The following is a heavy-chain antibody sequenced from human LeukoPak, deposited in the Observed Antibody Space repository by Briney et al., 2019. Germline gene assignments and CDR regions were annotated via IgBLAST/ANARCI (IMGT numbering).Heavy chain of an antibody. CDR3: ATSAGDYRAGHYYYMGV. CDR2: INPNTAGT. Sequence: ASVTVSCKASGYTFTGYYFHWVRQAPGQGLEWMGWINPNTAGTNYAQKFLGGVTLTWDTSISTAYMELNRLTSDDTAVYYCATSAGDYRAGHYYYMGVWGKGTSVTVSS. V-gene: IGHV1-2*02. J-gene: IGHJ6*03. CDR1: GYTFTGYY. D-gene: IGHD4-11*01.